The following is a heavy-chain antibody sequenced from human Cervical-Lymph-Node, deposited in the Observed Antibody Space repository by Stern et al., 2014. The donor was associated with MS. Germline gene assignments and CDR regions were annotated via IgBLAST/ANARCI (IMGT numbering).Heavy chain of an antibody. CDR1: DCSVSTTSYH. V-gene: IGHV4-61*01. Sequence: QMQLVQSGPGLVRPSETRSLTCTVPDCSVSTTSYHWSWIRQPPGEGLEWVGQFAFSGSNCYTSSHKSLVTTSVDLSKNQFSLERSSVTGADTAFYYCAAYRFVGSCRGSWGQGTLVPVSS. D-gene: IGHD2-15*01. CDR2: FAFSGSN. CDR3: AAYRFVGSCRGS. J-gene: IGHJ5*02.